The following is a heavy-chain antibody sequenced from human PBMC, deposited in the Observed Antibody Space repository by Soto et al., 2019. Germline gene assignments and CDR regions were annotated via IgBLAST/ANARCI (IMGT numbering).Heavy chain of an antibody. V-gene: IGHV1-18*01. Sequence: QVQLVQSGAEVKKPGASVKVSCKASGYTFSSYGISWVRQAPGQGLEWMGWISAYNGNTNYAQKLQGRVIMTTDTSTSTAYMELRSLRSDDTAVYYCARVNYYASGSYSHPFDYWGQGTLVTVS. CDR2: ISAYNGNT. D-gene: IGHD3-10*01. J-gene: IGHJ4*02. CDR1: GYTFSSYG. CDR3: ARVNYYASGSYSHPFDY.